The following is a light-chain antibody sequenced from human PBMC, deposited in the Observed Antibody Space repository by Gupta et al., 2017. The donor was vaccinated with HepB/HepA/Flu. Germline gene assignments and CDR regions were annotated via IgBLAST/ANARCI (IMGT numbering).Light chain of an antibody. Sequence: EIVMTQSPATLSVSPGERATLSCRASQSISNNLAWYQQKPGQAPRLLIYGASTRATGMPARFSGSGSGTXFTLSIXSLQSEDFAVYFCQHDDNSPSIFGXGTKMEIK. V-gene: IGKV3D-15*01. CDR3: QHDDNSPSI. J-gene: IGKJ2*02. CDR2: GAS. CDR1: QSISNN.